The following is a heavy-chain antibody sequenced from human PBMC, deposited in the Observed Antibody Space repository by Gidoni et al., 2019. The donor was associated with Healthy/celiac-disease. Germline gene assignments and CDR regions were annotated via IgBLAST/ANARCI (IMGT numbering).Heavy chain of an antibody. CDR3: ASISSSSREVNLIGDY. CDR1: GGSFSCYY. J-gene: IGHJ4*02. D-gene: IGHD6-6*01. CDR2: INHSGST. Sequence: QVQLQQWGAGLLKPSETLSLTCAVYGGSFSCYYWSWLRQPPGKGLEWIGEINHSGSTNYNPSLKSRVTISVDTSKNQFSLKLSSVTAADTAVYYCASISSSSREVNLIGDYWGQGTLVTVSS. V-gene: IGHV4-34*01.